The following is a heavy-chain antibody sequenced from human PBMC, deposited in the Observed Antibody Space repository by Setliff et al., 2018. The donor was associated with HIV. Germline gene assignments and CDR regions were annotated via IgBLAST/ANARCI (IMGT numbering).Heavy chain of an antibody. J-gene: IGHJ4*02. CDR3: AGVPTGTTSAFDY. V-gene: IGHV3-21*01. CDR2: ISSSSSYI. Sequence: GGSLRLSCAASGFTFSSYSMNWVRQAPGKGLEWVSSISSSSSYIYYADSVKGRFTISRDNAKNSLYLQMNSLRGEDTAVYYCAGVPTGTTSAFDYWGQGTLVTVSS. CDR1: GFTFSSYS. D-gene: IGHD1-7*01.